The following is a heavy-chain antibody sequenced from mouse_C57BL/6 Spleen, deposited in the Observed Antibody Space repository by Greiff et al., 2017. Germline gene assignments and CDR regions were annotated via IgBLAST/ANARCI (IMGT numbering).Heavy chain of an antibody. V-gene: IGHV1-9*01. D-gene: IGHD2-5*01. CDR2: ILPGSGST. J-gene: IGHJ1*03. CDR3: ARYYSKRDYWYCDV. CDR1: GYTFTGYW. Sequence: VQLQQSGAELMKPGASVKLSCKATGYTFTGYWIEWVKQRPGHGLEWIGEILPGSGSTNYNAKVKGKATFTADTSSNTAYMQLGNLTTEGSAICYCARYYSKRDYWYCDVWRTAATGPASS.